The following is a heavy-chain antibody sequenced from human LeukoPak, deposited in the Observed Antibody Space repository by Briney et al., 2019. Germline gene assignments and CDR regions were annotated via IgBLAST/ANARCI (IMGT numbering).Heavy chain of an antibody. CDR2: IYSGGST. Sequence: GGSLRLSCAASGFTVSSNYMSWVRQAPGRGLDGVSVIYSGGSTYYADSVKGRFTISRDNSKNTVDLQMNNLRAEDTAVYYCARVVGQLPHLADYWGQGTLVTVSS. V-gene: IGHV3-53*01. CDR3: ARVVGQLPHLADY. CDR1: GFTVSSNY. J-gene: IGHJ4*02. D-gene: IGHD2-2*01.